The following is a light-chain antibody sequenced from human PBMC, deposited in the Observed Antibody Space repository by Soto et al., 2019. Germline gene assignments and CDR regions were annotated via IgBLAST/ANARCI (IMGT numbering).Light chain of an antibody. CDR1: FSNVGINT. CDR3: ASWDDSLNGVV. Sequence: SVLTQPPSASGTPGQRVTLSCSGSFSNVGINTVNWYQQLPGTAPKLLIYSDNQRPSGVPDRFSGSKSGTSASLAISGLQSEDAADYYCASWDDSLNGVVFGGGTKLTVL. J-gene: IGLJ2*01. V-gene: IGLV1-44*01. CDR2: SDN.